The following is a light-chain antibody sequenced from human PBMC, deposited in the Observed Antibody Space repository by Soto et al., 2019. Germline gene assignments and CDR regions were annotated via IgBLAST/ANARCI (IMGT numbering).Light chain of an antibody. CDR1: SSDIGLYNY. CDR2: EVN. J-gene: IGLJ1*01. CDR3: SCLSTTSTPIV. Sequence: QSVLSQPASMSGSPGQSITIPCTGASSDIGLYNYVSWYQHHPGKAPKLLISEVNIRPSGLSDRFSASKASNTASLTISGLQPEDEAYYYCSCLSTTSTPIVFGTGTKLTVL. V-gene: IGLV2-14*01.